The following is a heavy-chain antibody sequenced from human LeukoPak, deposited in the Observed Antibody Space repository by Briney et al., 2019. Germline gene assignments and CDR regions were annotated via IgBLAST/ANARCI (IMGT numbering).Heavy chain of an antibody. Sequence: PGGSLRLSCAASGFTVSSNYMSWVRQAPGKGLEWVSVIYSGGSTYYADSVKGRFTISRDNSKNMLYLQMNSLRAADTAVYFCARSNCESCYRGVWYFFDYWGQGALVTVSS. V-gene: IGHV3-66*01. CDR2: IYSGGST. D-gene: IGHD4-11*01. CDR3: ARSNCESCYRGVWYFFDY. CDR1: GFTVSSNY. J-gene: IGHJ4*02.